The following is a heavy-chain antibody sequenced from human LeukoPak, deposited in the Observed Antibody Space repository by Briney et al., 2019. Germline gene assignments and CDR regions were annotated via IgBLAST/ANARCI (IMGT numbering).Heavy chain of an antibody. Sequence: SVKVSCKASGGTFSSYAISWVRQAPGQGLEWMGGIIPIFGTANYAQTFQGRVTITADESTSTAYMELSSLRSEDTAVYYCARDRRCSGGSCAPRPYYYYYGMDVWGQGTTVTVSS. CDR3: ARDRRCSGGSCAPRPYYYYYGMDV. V-gene: IGHV1-69*13. CDR1: GGTFSSYA. J-gene: IGHJ6*02. D-gene: IGHD2-15*01. CDR2: IIPIFGTA.